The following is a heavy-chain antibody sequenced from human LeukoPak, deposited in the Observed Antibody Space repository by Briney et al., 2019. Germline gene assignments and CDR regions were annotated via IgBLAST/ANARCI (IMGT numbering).Heavy chain of an antibody. D-gene: IGHD2-2*01. CDR2: IKPTGSET. Sequence: GGSLRLSCAASGFTFSNYWMMWVRQAPGQGPEFLANIKPTGSETYYVDPVKGRFTISRDNAKNLLFLQMNSLRGEDTAVYYCGRFGYEAAADLWGRGTLVTVSS. CDR1: GFTFSNYW. CDR3: GRFGYEAAADL. V-gene: IGHV3-7*01. J-gene: IGHJ4*02.